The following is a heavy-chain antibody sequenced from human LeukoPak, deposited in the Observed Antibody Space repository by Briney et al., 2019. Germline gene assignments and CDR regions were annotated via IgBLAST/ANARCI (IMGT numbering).Heavy chain of an antibody. CDR1: GFTFSTYW. CDR3: AMIEQVVSNVEGGY. CDR2: IKQDGSMK. V-gene: IGHV3-7*01. J-gene: IGHJ4*02. Sequence: GGSLRLSCAASGFTFSTYWMSWVRQAPGKGLEWVANIKQDGSMKGYVDSVKGRFTISRDNAKNSLYLQMNSLRADDTAVYFCAMIEQVVSNVEGGYWGQGTLVTVSS. D-gene: IGHD6-6*01.